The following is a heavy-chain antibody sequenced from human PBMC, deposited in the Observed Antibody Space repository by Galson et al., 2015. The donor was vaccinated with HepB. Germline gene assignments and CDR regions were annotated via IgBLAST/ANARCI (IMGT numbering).Heavy chain of an antibody. J-gene: IGHJ2*01. CDR3: AKDVSSSSVWYFDL. V-gene: IGHV3-23*01. CDR2: IVGSGGST. Sequence: SLRLSCAASGFSFSSYGMSWVRQAPGKGLGWVSAIVGSGGSTYYADSVKGRFTISRDKSKNTVYLQMNSLRAEDTAVFYCAKDVSSSSVWYFDLWGRGTPVTVSS. D-gene: IGHD6-6*01. CDR1: GFSFSSYG.